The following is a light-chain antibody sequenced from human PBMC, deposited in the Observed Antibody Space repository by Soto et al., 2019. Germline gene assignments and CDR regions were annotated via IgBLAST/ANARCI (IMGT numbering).Light chain of an antibody. V-gene: IGKV3-20*01. CDR1: QSVSSTY. Sequence: PGERATLSCRASQSVSSTYLAWYQQKPGQAPRLLIYGASSRATGIPDRFSGGGSGTDFTLTISRVEPEDFAVYYCHCHQFDSSRVYSFGQGTKLEI. CDR3: HCHQFDSSRVYS. CDR2: GAS. J-gene: IGKJ2*03.